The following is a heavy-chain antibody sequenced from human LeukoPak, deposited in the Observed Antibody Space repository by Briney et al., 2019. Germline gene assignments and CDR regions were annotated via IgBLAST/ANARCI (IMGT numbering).Heavy chain of an antibody. D-gene: IGHD2-21*01. CDR2: MDEHGSEI. CDR1: GFILSDFS. J-gene: IGHJ4*02. V-gene: IGHV3-7*01. CDR3: ARPRGCGTSRCNNFDY. Sequence: GGSLRLSCAVSGFILSDFSMSWVRQAPGKGLEWVAKMDEHGSEIFYVDSVKGRFTISRDNAKNSLFLQLNRLRADDTAVYYCARPRGCGTSRCNNFDYWGQGTLVTVSS.